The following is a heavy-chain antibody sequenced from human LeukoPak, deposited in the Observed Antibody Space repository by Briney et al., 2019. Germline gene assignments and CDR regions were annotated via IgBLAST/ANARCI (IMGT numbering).Heavy chain of an antibody. CDR2: IYYSGST. J-gene: IGHJ6*02. V-gene: IGHV4-59*01. CDR3: ARGFPYYYGSGSPWENGMDV. Sequence: KASETLSLTCTVSGGSISSYYWSWIRQPPGKGLEWIGYIYYSGSTNYNPSLKSRVTISVDTSKNQFSLKLSSVTAADTAVYYCARGFPYYYGSGSPWENGMDVWGQGTTVTVSS. CDR1: GGSISSYY. D-gene: IGHD3-10*01.